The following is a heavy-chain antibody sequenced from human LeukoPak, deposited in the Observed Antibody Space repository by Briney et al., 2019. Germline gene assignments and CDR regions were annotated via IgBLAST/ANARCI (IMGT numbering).Heavy chain of an antibody. J-gene: IGHJ6*02. CDR3: ARHIVVVPAATPVVYYYGMDV. CDR1: GGSFSGYY. D-gene: IGHD2-2*01. V-gene: IGHV4-34*01. CDR2: INHSGST. Sequence: SETLSLTCAVYGGSFSGYYWSWIRQPPGKGLEWIGEINHSGSTNYNPSLKSRVTISVDTSKNQFSLKLSSVTAADTAVYYCARHIVVVPAATPVVYYYGMDVWGQGTTVTVSS.